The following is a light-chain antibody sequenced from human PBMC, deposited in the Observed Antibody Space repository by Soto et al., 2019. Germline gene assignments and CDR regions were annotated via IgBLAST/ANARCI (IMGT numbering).Light chain of an antibody. CDR2: GNN. V-gene: IGLV1-40*01. CDR3: QSYDNSLSGVV. Sequence: QSVLTQPPSVSGAPGQWVTISCTGSSSNIGADYDVHWYQQLLGAAPKLLIYGNNNRPSGVPDRFSGSKSGTSASLAITGLQAEDESDYYCQSYDNSLSGVVFGGGTKVTVL. CDR1: SSNIGADYD. J-gene: IGLJ2*01.